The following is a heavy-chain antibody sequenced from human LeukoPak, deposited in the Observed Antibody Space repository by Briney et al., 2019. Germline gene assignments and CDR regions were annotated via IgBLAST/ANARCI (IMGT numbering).Heavy chain of an antibody. CDR1: GFTFSTSA. D-gene: IGHD2-2*01. CDR3: AAWAHCSTNTCCTPFAS. CDR2: IVICIGHT. J-gene: IGHJ4*02. Sequence: SVKVSCKTSGFTFSTSAGQWVRQARGQRLEWMVWIVICIGHTKYEQNYQERVSITRDTSTSTTYMELSGLRSEDTAVYFCAAWAHCSTNTCCTPFASWGQGTLVTVAS. V-gene: IGHV1-58*01.